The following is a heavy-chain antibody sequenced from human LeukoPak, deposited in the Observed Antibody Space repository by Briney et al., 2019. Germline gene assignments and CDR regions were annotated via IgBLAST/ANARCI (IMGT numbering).Heavy chain of an antibody. Sequence: PSQTLSLTCTVSGGSISSGGYYWSWIRQHPGKGLEWIGYIYYSGSTYYNPSLKSRVTISVDTSKNQFSLKLSSVTAADTAVYYCAREAVCDSSGYLLDYWGQGTLVTVSS. CDR3: AREAVCDSSGYLLDY. J-gene: IGHJ4*02. V-gene: IGHV4-31*03. D-gene: IGHD3-22*01. CDR1: GGSISSGGYY. CDR2: IYYSGST.